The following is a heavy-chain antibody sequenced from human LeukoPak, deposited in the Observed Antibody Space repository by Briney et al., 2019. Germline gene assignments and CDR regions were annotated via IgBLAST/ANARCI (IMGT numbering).Heavy chain of an antibody. CDR3: ASGSGYDHVY. V-gene: IGHV3-30-3*01. CDR2: ISYDGSNK. Sequence: PGGSLRLSCAASGFTFSSYAMHWVRQAPGKGLEWVAVISYDGSNKYYADSVKGRFTISRDNSKNTLYLQMSSLRAEDTAVYYCASGSGYDHVYWGQGTLVTVSS. J-gene: IGHJ4*02. D-gene: IGHD5-12*01. CDR1: GFTFSSYA.